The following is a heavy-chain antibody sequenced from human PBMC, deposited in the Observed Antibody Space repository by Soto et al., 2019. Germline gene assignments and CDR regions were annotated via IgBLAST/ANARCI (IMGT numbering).Heavy chain of an antibody. J-gene: IGHJ6*02. CDR3: ARCYYDTYYYGMDV. V-gene: IGHV1-69*13. CDR1: GGTFSSYA. Sequence: ASVKVSCKASGGTFSSYAISWVRQAPGQGLEWMGGIIPIFGTANYAQKFQGRVTITADESTSTAYMELSSLRSEDTAVYYCARCYYDTYYYGMDVWGQGTTVTVSS. CDR2: IIPIFGTA. D-gene: IGHD3-22*01.